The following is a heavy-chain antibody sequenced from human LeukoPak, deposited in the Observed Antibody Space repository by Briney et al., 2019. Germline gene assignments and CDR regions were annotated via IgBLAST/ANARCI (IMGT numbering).Heavy chain of an antibody. D-gene: IGHD3-16*01. CDR2: IYHSGST. Sequence: SETLSLTCTVSGGSISSSSYYWGWIRQPPGKGLEWIGSIYHSGSTYYNPSLKSRVTISVDTSKNQFSLKVSSVTAADTAVYYCARGWVRYYYYMDVWGKGTTVTVSS. CDR1: GGSISSSSYY. CDR3: ARGWVRYYYYMDV. V-gene: IGHV4-39*07. J-gene: IGHJ6*03.